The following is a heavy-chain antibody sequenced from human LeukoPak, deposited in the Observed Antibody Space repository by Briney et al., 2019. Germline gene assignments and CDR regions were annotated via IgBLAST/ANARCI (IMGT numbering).Heavy chain of an antibody. CDR3: AGVKGVGAIDY. CDR2: ISSSRSYI. Sequence: SGGSLRLSCAASGFTFSSYSMNWVRQAPGKGLEWVSSISSSRSYIYYADSGKGRITIARDNAKNSRYLQTNSLRAEDTAVSYCAGVKGVGAIDYWGQGTLVTVSS. D-gene: IGHD1-26*01. V-gene: IGHV3-21*01. J-gene: IGHJ4*02. CDR1: GFTFSSYS.